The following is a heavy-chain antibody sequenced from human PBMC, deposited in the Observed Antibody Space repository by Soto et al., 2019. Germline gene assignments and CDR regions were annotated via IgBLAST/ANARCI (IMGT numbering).Heavy chain of an antibody. D-gene: IGHD1-7*01. CDR2: INPNSGGT. CDR1: GYTFTGYY. CDR3: AIEKQSGITRTEMSN. Sequence: SVKGSCEAAGYTFTGYYMHWVRQAPGQGLEWMGWINPNSGGTNYAQKFQGRVTMTRDTSISTAYMELSRLRSDDTAVYYCAIEKQSGITRTEMSNWGQGILVTVSS. J-gene: IGHJ4*02. V-gene: IGHV1-2*02.